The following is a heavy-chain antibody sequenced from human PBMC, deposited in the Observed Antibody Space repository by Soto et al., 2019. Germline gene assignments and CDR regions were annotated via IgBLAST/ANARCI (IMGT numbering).Heavy chain of an antibody. CDR3: AKHDFWTLYNTGLDS. CDR1: GFTFRSFT. V-gene: IGHV3-21*04. D-gene: IGHD3-3*01. J-gene: IGHJ4*02. Sequence: PGGSLRLSCAASGFTFRSFTMNWVRQAPGKGLEWVSTISSNSAYIYYTDALRGRFTISRDNAKNSLHLQMNSLRAEDTAVYYCAKHDFWTLYNTGLDSWGQGTLVTVSS. CDR2: ISSNSAYI.